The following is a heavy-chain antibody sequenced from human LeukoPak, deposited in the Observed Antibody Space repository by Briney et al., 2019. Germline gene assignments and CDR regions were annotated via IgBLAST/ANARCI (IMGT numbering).Heavy chain of an antibody. CDR2: ISGSGYST. CDR3: AKYYGDDPDYYYYMDV. V-gene: IGHV3-23*01. Sequence: GGSLRLSCAASGFTFSHYGTSWVRQAPGKGLEWVSAISGSGYSTYYADSVKGRFTISRDNSKNTLYLQMNSLRAEDTAVYYCAKYYGDDPDYYYYMDVWGKGTTVTISS. J-gene: IGHJ6*03. D-gene: IGHD4-17*01. CDR1: GFTFSHYG.